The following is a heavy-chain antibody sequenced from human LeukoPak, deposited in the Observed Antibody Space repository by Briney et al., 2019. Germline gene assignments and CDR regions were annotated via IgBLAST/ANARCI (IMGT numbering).Heavy chain of an antibody. CDR1: GGSISSYY. D-gene: IGHD6-19*01. V-gene: IGHV4-59*01. J-gene: IGHJ4*02. CDR3: AREAVAGTCFDY. Sequence: PSETLSLTCTVSGGSISSYYWSWLRQPPGKGLEWIGYIYYSGSTDYNPSLKSRVTISVDTSKNQFSLKLSSVTAADTAVYYCAREAVAGTCFDYWGQGTLVTVSS. CDR2: IYYSGST.